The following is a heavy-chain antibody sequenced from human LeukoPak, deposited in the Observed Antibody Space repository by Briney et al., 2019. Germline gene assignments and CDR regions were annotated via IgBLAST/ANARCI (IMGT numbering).Heavy chain of an antibody. Sequence: SETLSLTCAVYGGSFSGYYWSWIRLPPGKGLEWIGEINNSGSTNYNPSLKSRVTISVDTSKNQFSLKLSSVTAADTAVYYRARSIVVVPAGRRRGVGMDVWGKGTTVTVSS. V-gene: IGHV4-34*01. CDR3: ARSIVVVPAGRRRGVGMDV. CDR2: INNSGST. D-gene: IGHD2-2*01. CDR1: GGSFSGYY. J-gene: IGHJ6*04.